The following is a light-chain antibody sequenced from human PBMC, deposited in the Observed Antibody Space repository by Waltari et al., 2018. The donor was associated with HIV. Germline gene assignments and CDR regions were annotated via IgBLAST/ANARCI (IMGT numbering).Light chain of an antibody. CDR3: CSYAGSYNYV. V-gene: IGLV2-11*01. J-gene: IGLJ1*01. CDR1: SSDVGGYKY. Sequence: QSALIQPRSVSGSPGQSVTLSCTGTSSDVGGYKYVSWYQQHQGKAPKLMMYDVSKRPSGVPDRFSGSKSGNTASLTISGLQAEDEADYYCCSYAGSYNYVFGTGTKVTVL. CDR2: DVS.